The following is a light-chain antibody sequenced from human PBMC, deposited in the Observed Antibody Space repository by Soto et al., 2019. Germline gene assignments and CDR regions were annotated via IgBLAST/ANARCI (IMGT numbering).Light chain of an antibody. CDR2: AAS. Sequence: DIQMTQSPSSLSASVGDRVTITCRASQSISSYLNWYQQKPGKAPKLLIYAASSLQSGVPSRFSGSGSGTDFTLTISSLQPGDFATYYCQQSYSTPRGFTFGPGTKVDIK. CDR1: QSISSY. V-gene: IGKV1-39*01. J-gene: IGKJ3*01. CDR3: QQSYSTPRGFT.